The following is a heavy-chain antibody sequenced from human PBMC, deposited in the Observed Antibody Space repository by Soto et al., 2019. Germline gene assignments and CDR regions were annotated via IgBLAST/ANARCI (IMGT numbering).Heavy chain of an antibody. CDR3: GREVQVHTPAFVY. V-gene: IGHV1-69*19. D-gene: IGHD3-10*01. CDR1: GGTFNTYA. J-gene: IGHJ4*02. CDR2: ISPLFGAA. Sequence: QVQLVQSGAEMKKPGSSVKVSCQSSGGTFNTYAMNWVRQAPGQGPEWMGDISPLFGAANYAPMFQGRVTITADESPGTSYMQLSSLTSEDPALYFCGREVQVHTPAFVYWGQGTLVTVSS.